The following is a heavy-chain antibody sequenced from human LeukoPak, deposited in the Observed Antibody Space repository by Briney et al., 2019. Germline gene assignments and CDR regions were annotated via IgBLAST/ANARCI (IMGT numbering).Heavy chain of an antibody. J-gene: IGHJ4*02. V-gene: IGHV4-61*02. Sequence: QTLSLTCTVSGGSISSGSYYWSWIRQPAGKGLEWIGRIYTSGSTNYNPSLKSRVTISVDTSKNQFSLKLSSVTAADTAVYYCARTIPDYTRYSSGWYEGGYYFDYWGQGTLVTVSS. CDR2: IYTSGST. CDR1: GGSISSGSYY. D-gene: IGHD6-19*01. CDR3: ARTIPDYTRYSSGWYEGGYYFDY.